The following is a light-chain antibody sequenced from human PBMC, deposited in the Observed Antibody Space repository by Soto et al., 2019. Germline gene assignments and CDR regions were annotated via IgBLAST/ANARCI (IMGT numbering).Light chain of an antibody. V-gene: IGLV2-14*01. CDR1: SRDVGAFNY. Sequence: QSALTQPASVSGSPGQSITISCTGTSRDVGAFNYVSWYQQHPDKAPKLLISEVNNRPSGVSDRFSGSKSGNTASLTISGLQAEDEADYHCCSYAPSSLGVFGAGTKLTVL. J-gene: IGLJ3*02. CDR3: CSYAPSSLGV. CDR2: EVN.